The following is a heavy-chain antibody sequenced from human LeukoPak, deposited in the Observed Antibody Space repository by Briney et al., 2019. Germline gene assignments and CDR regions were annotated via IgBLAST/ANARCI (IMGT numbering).Heavy chain of an antibody. CDR3: ARAEEISIFGVV. Sequence: GGSLRLSCAASKIDFSIYSMNWVRQAPGKGLEWLSYISGDSGTINYADSVNGRFTISRDNGEKSLHLQMNSLRVEDSGVYYCARAEEISIFGVVWGQGTLVIVSP. CDR1: KIDFSIYS. D-gene: IGHD3-3*02. CDR2: ISGDSGTI. J-gene: IGHJ4*02. V-gene: IGHV3-48*04.